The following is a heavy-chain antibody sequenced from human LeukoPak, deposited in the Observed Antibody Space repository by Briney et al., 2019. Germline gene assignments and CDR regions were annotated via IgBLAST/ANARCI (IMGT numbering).Heavy chain of an antibody. V-gene: IGHV1-69*13. CDR2: IIPIFGAA. CDR1: GGTFSSYA. D-gene: IGHD3-3*01. CDR3: ARDKRFLAWKGAFDI. J-gene: IGHJ3*02. Sequence: SVKVSCKASGGTFSSYAISWVRQAPGQGLEWMGGIIPIFGAANYAQKFQGRVTITADESTSTAYMELSSLRSEDTAVYYCARDKRFLAWKGAFDIWGQGTMVTVSS.